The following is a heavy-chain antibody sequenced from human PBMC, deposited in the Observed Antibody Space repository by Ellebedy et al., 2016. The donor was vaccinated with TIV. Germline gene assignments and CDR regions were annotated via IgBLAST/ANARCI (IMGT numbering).Heavy chain of an antibody. CDR1: GYTFTSYA. J-gene: IGHJ4*02. V-gene: IGHV1-3*01. Sequence: AASVKVSCKASGYTFTSYALHWVRQAPGQTLEWMGWINAGNGNTKYSQKFQGRVTITRDTSASTAYMELSSLRSEDTAVYYCARDRDYGTFDYWGQGTLVTVSS. CDR3: ARDRDYGTFDY. CDR2: INAGNGNT. D-gene: IGHD4-17*01.